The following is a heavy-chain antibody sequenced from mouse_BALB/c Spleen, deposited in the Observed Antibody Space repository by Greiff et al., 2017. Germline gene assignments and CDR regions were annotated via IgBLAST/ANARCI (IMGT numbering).Heavy chain of an antibody. CDR3: VREPPYGGYAMDY. D-gene: IGHD1-1*02. Sequence: QVQLQQSGPGLVAPSQSLSITCTVSGFSLTSYDISWIRQPPGKGLEWLGVIWTGGGTNYNSAFMSRLSISKDNSKSQVFLKMNSLQTDDTAINYCVREPPYGGYAMDYWGQGTSVTVSS. V-gene: IGHV2-9-2*01. CDR1: GFSLTSYD. J-gene: IGHJ4*01. CDR2: IWTGGGT.